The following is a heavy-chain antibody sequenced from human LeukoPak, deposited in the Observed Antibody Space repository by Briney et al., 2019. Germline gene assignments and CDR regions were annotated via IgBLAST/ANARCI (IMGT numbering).Heavy chain of an antibody. CDR3: ARNGFYYYYYYGMDV. J-gene: IGHJ6*02. CDR2: IYYSGST. CDR1: GGSISNGDHY. V-gene: IGHV4-31*03. Sequence: PSETLSLTCTVSGGSISNGDHYWSWIRQHPGKGLEWIGHIYYSGSTYYNPSLKSRVTISVDTSKNQFSLKLSSVTAADTAVYYCARNGFYYYYYYGMDVWGQGTTVTVSS. D-gene: IGHD2-8*01.